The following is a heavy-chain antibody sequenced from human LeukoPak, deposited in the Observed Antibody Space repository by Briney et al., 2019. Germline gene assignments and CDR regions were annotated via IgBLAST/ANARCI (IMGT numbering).Heavy chain of an antibody. CDR2: IKQDGSER. D-gene: IGHD2-15*01. CDR1: GFTVSHAW. V-gene: IGHV3-7*01. J-gene: IGHJ4*02. CDR3: ARDVSIGFDS. Sequence: GGSLRLSCAASGFTVSHAWMNWVRQAPGKGLEWVANIKQDGSERNYVDSVKGRFTISRDNAKNSLYLQMHSLRAEDTAVYYCARDVSIGFDSWGQGTLVTVSS.